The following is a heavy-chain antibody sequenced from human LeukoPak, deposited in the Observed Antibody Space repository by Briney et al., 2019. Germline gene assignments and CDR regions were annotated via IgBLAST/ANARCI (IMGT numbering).Heavy chain of an antibody. D-gene: IGHD1-26*01. CDR3: ARERRMGATSDYYYYMDV. CDR1: GYTFTGYY. V-gene: IGHV1-69*13. Sequence: SVKVSCKASGYTFTGYYMHWVRQAPGQGLEWMGGIIPIFGTANYAQKFQGRVTITADESTSTAYMELSSLRSEDTAVYYCARERRMGATSDYYYYMDVWGKGTTVTISS. J-gene: IGHJ6*03. CDR2: IIPIFGTA.